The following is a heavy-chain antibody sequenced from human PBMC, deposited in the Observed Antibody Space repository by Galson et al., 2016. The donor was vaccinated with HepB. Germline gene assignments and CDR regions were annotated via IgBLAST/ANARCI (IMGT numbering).Heavy chain of an antibody. CDR2: ISFDGSNN. CDR3: ARDDDYVWGTYRYTRTVPQYYFDY. Sequence: SLRLSCAAYGFTFSSYAMHWVRQAPGKGLEWVAVISFDGSNNFYADSVKGRFTISRDNSKTTLYLQMNSLRAEDTAVYYCARDDDYVWGTYRYTRTVPQYYFDYWGQGTLVTVSS. J-gene: IGHJ4*02. CDR1: GFTFSSYA. V-gene: IGHV3-30-3*01. D-gene: IGHD3-16*02.